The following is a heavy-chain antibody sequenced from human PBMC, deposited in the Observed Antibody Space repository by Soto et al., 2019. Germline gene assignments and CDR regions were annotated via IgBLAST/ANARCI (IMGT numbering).Heavy chain of an antibody. Sequence: EVRLLESGGGLVQPGGSLRLSCAASGFPFSSYAMTWVRQVPGKGLEWVSGISTGGDRTYYADSVKGRFTISRDNYGNKLYLQMNSLRAEDTALYYCAKGQSTHAVWGQGTTVAVSS. CDR3: AKGQSTHAV. CDR2: ISTGGDRT. CDR1: GFPFSSYA. V-gene: IGHV3-23*01. D-gene: IGHD4-4*01. J-gene: IGHJ6*02.